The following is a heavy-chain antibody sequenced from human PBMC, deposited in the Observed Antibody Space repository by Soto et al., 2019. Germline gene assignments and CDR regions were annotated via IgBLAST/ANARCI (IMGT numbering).Heavy chain of an antibody. CDR1: GYTFSRYG. J-gene: IGHJ5*02. D-gene: IGHD2-21*01. V-gene: IGHV1-18*01. CDR3: ARDQGFRVVINSNWFDP. CDR2: ISAYNGNT. Sequence: ASVKVSFKASGYTFSRYGIMWVRQAPGQGLEWMGWISAYNGNTNSAEKLRGRLTMTTDASTTTAYMELRSLRSDDTAIYYCARDQGFRVVINSNWFDPWGQGTLVTV.